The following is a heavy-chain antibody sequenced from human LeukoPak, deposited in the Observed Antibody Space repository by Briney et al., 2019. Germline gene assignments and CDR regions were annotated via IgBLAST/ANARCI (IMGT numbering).Heavy chain of an antibody. V-gene: IGHV3-23*01. Sequence: GGSLRLSCAVSGITLSNYGMSWIRQAPGKGLEWVAGISGSGGSTYYADSVKGRFTISRHNPKNTLYLQMNSLRAEDTALYHCARDYYGSGSRWFDPWGQGTLVTVSS. J-gene: IGHJ5*02. CDR1: GITLSNYG. D-gene: IGHD3-10*01. CDR3: ARDYYGSGSRWFDP. CDR2: ISGSGGST.